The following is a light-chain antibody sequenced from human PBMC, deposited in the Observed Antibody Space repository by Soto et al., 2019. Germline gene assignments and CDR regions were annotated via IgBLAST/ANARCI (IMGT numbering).Light chain of an antibody. Sequence: QSALTQPRSVSGSPGQSVTISCTGAHSDVGDFNSVSWYQQHPDKAPKLMIYGVTNRPPGVPDRFSGSKSGNTASLTISGLQAEDEAEYYCCSYADSYNRVFGGGTKLTVL. CDR1: HSDVGDFNS. V-gene: IGLV2-11*01. CDR3: CSYADSYNRV. J-gene: IGLJ3*02. CDR2: GVT.